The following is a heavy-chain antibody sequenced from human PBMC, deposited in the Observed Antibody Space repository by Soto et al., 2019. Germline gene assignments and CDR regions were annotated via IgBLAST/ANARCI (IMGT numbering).Heavy chain of an antibody. CDR2: IYPGDHET. J-gene: IGHJ4*02. V-gene: IGHV5-51*01. Sequence: GESLKISCQCSGYTFSNFWIGWVRQLPGKGLEWMGIIYPGDHETRYSPSFHGKVTISADKSINTAYLQWSSLEASDTAFYFCARSPRSSPYFDYWGQGALVTAPQ. D-gene: IGHD6-13*01. CDR3: ARSPRSSPYFDY. CDR1: GYTFSNFW.